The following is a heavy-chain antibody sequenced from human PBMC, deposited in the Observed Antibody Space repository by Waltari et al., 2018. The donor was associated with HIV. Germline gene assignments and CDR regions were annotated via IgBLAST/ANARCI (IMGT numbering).Heavy chain of an antibody. D-gene: IGHD3-22*01. CDR2: INNDGTKT. V-gene: IGHV3-74*01. CDR3: VRDYDSSGYYSANWFDP. CDR1: GFTFRSHW. Sequence: EAQLVESGGGLVQPGGSLRLSCAASGFTFRSHWMPWARQATGRGLECVSRINNDGTKTNYADSVKGRFTISRDNAKNTLYLQMNSLRAEDTAVYFCVRDYDSSGYYSANWFDPWGQGTVVTVSS. J-gene: IGHJ5*02.